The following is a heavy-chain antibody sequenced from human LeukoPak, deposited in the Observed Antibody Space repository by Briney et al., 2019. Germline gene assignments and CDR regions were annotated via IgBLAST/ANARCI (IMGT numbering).Heavy chain of an antibody. CDR3: AKGFSYAYDY. V-gene: IGHV3-30*18. CDR2: ISYDGSNK. CDR1: GFTFSSYG. J-gene: IGHJ4*02. Sequence: GGSLRLSCAASGFTFSSYGMHWVRQAPGKGLEWVAVISYDGSNKYYADSVKGRFTISRDNSKNTLFLQMNSLGAEDTAVYYCAKGFSYAYDYWGQGTLVTVSS. D-gene: IGHD3-16*01.